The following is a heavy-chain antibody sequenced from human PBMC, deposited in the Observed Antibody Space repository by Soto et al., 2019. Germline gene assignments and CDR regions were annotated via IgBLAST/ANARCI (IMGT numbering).Heavy chain of an antibody. V-gene: IGHV1-3*01. CDR1: GYTFTSYA. Sequence: WASVKVSCKASGYTFTSYAMHWVRQAPGQRLEWMGWINAGNGNTKYSQKFQGRVTITRDTSASTAYMELSSLRSEDTAVYYCARDLVFCGGDCYPFGMDVWGQGTTVTVSS. CDR3: ARDLVFCGGDCYPFGMDV. CDR2: INAGNGNT. J-gene: IGHJ6*02. D-gene: IGHD2-21*02.